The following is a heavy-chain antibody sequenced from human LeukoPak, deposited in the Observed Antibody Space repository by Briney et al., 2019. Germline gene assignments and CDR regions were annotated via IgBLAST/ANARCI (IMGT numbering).Heavy chain of an antibody. D-gene: IGHD6-19*01. CDR1: GFTFSSYW. CDR2: IKEDGGEK. V-gene: IGHV3-7*01. CDR3: ARGRSSGWWRGAFDI. J-gene: IGHJ3*02. Sequence: GGSLRLSCAASGFTFSSYWMSWVRQAPGKGLEWVANIKEDGGEKYSVDSVKGRFTISRDNAMNSLYLQMNSLRAEDTAVYYCARGRSSGWWRGAFDIWGQGTLVTVSS.